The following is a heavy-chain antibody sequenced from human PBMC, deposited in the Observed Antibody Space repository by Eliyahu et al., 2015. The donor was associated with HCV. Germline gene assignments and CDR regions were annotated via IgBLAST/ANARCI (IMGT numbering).Heavy chain of an antibody. V-gene: IGHV3-30*18. CDR2: ISYDGSNK. J-gene: IGHJ3*02. Sequence: QVQLVESGGGVVQPGRSLRLSCAASGFTFSSYGMHWVRQAPGKGLEGVAVISYDGSNKYYADSVKGRFTISRDNSKNTLYLQMNSLRAEDTAVYYCAKDVGSQWELLIGAFDIWGQGTMVTVSS. D-gene: IGHD1-26*01. CDR3: AKDVGSQWELLIGAFDI. CDR1: GFTFSSYG.